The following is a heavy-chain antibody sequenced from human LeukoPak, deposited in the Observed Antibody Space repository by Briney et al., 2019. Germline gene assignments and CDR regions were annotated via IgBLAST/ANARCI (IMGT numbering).Heavy chain of an antibody. CDR1: GFIFSDYY. Sequence: GGSLRLSCAASGFIFSDYYMSWIRQAPGKGLEWVSYISSSGSTIYYADSVKGRFTISRDNAKNSLYLQMNSLRAEDTAVYYCARDFDASSSHFDYWGQGTLVTVSS. D-gene: IGHD6-6*01. V-gene: IGHV3-11*01. J-gene: IGHJ4*02. CDR2: ISSSGSTI. CDR3: ARDFDASSSHFDY.